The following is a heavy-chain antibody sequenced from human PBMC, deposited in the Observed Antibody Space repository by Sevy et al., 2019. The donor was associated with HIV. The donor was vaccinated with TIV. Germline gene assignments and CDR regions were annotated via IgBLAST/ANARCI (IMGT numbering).Heavy chain of an antibody. J-gene: IGHJ4*02. Sequence: GGSLRLSCVASGFNLSPYWMTWVRQAPGKGLEWVANIKQDGNEKYYVDSVKGRFTVSRDNAKNALYLQMYSLRVEDTAVYFCASDSYHYDSNTYGLVYWGQGTRVTVSS. V-gene: IGHV3-7*01. CDR2: IKQDGNEK. CDR3: ASDSYHYDSNTYGLVY. CDR1: GFNLSPYW. D-gene: IGHD3-22*01.